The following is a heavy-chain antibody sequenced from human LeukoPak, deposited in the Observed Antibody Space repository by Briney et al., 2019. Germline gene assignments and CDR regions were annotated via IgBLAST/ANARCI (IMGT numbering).Heavy chain of an antibody. CDR2: IYYSGST. CDR1: GGSISSYY. CDR3: ARAPGIAVAGHDAFDI. J-gene: IGHJ3*02. V-gene: IGHV4-59*01. Sequence: PSETLSLACTVSGGSISSYYWSWVRQPPGKGLGWVGYIYYSGSTNYNRSLKSRVTISGDTSKNQFSLKLSSVTAADTAVYYCARAPGIAVAGHDAFDIWGQGTMVTVSS. D-gene: IGHD6-19*01.